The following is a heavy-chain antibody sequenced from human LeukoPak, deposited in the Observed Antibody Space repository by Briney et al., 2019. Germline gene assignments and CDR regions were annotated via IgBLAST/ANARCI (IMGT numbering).Heavy chain of an antibody. CDR2: ISDSGAIT. D-gene: IGHD6-6*01. Sequence: GGSLRLSCAASGFTFSIYGMNWVRQAPGKGLEWVSGISDSGAITNYAGSVKGRFTISRDNSKNTLYLQMHSLRPEDTAIYYCAKLRAARPGYWGQGTLVTVSS. J-gene: IGHJ4*02. CDR1: GFTFSIYG. CDR3: AKLRAARPGY. V-gene: IGHV3-23*01.